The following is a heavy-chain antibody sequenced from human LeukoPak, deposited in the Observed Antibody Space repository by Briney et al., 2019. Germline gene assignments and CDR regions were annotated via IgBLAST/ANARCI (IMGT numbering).Heavy chain of an antibody. CDR3: TRAFPPLRTAAAGDV. V-gene: IGHV3-21*01. CDR1: GFTFSDCD. D-gene: IGHD6-13*01. J-gene: IGHJ4*02. Sequence: GGSLRLACTVSGFTFSDCDMDWVRQAPGKGLEWISSIRGRSSHIYYADSIKGRFTIPRDNAKNSLYLQMNSLRDEDTAVYYCTRAFPPLRTAAAGDVWGQGTLVTVSS. CDR2: IRGRSSHI.